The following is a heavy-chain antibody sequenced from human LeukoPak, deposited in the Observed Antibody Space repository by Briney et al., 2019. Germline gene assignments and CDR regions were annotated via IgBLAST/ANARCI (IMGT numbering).Heavy chain of an antibody. Sequence: SETLSLTCTVSGGSISSFSWSWIRQPPGKGLEWIGYIYYSGSTNYNPSLKSRVTISVDTSKNQFSLKLNSVTAADTAVYYCAREYSSSSGRRAFDIWGQGTMVTVSS. J-gene: IGHJ3*02. CDR1: GGSISSFS. CDR2: IYYSGST. D-gene: IGHD6-6*01. V-gene: IGHV4-59*01. CDR3: AREYSSSSGRRAFDI.